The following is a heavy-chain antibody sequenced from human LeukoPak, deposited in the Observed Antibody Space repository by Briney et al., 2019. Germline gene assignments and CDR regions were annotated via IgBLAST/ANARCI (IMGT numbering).Heavy chain of an antibody. D-gene: IGHD6-6*01. Sequence: SGPTLVNPTQTLTLTCTFSGFSLSTSGVGVGWIRQPPEKALEWLALIYWNDDKRYSPSLESRLTITKDTSKNQVVLTMTNMDPVDTATYYCARRGSSLSFDFWGQGTLVTVSS. CDR1: GFSLSTSGVG. CDR2: IYWNDDK. CDR3: ARRGSSLSFDF. V-gene: IGHV2-5*01. J-gene: IGHJ4*02.